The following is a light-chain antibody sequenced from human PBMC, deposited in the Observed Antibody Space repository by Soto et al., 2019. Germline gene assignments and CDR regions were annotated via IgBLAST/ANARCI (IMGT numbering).Light chain of an antibody. CDR1: QSVSSN. J-gene: IGKJ2*01. CDR2: GAS. Sequence: EIVMTQSPATLSVSPGERATLSCRASQSVSSNLAWYQQKPGQAPRLLVYGASTRATGIPARFSGSGSGTEFTLTISSLQSEDFAVYYCQHYNNWPRTFGQGTKLDLK. CDR3: QHYNNWPRT. V-gene: IGKV3-15*01.